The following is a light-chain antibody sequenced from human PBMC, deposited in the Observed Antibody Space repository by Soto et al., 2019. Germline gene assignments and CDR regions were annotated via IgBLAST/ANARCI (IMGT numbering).Light chain of an antibody. J-gene: IGLJ1*01. Sequence: QSVLAQPASVSGSPGQSITISCTGTGSDVGSYHYVSWFQQHPGKAPKLIIFEVSDRPSGVSTRFSGSKSGDTASLTISGLQADDEADYYCSSYTSGRDVYVFGGGTKVTVL. V-gene: IGLV2-14*01. CDR1: GSDVGSYHY. CDR3: SSYTSGRDVYV. CDR2: EVS.